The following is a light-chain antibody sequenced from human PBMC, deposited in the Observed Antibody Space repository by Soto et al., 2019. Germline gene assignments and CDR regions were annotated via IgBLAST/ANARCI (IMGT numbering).Light chain of an antibody. CDR3: AAWDNSLSGRYV. CDR1: SSNIGSNY. V-gene: IGLV1-47*02. CDR2: SGN. Sequence: QSVLTQPPSASGTPGQGVTISCSGSSSNIGSNYVHWYQQLPGTAPKLLIYSGNQRPSGVPDRFSGSESGTSASLAISGLRSEDEGDYYCAAWDNSLSGRYVFGTGTKVTVL. J-gene: IGLJ1*01.